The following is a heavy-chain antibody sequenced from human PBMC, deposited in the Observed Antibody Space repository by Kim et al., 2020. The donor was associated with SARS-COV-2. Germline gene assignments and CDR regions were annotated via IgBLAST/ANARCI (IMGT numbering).Heavy chain of an antibody. J-gene: IGHJ4*02. CDR2: TR. CDR3: ARGTAFYFEH. Sequence: TRFYAGSVKGRFTVSRDNAKNSLHLQMNSLTAEDTAVYYCARGTAFYFEHWGQGALVTVSS. V-gene: IGHV3-48*03. D-gene: IGHD2-8*02.